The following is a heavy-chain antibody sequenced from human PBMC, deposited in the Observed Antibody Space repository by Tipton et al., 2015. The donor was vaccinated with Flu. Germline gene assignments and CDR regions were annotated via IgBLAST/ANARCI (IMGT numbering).Heavy chain of an antibody. J-gene: IGHJ4*02. V-gene: IGHV4-39*07. CDR3: VRTKDGYTLSNFVY. CDR2: FYYDVGT. CDR1: GASLRSSSYY. D-gene: IGHD5-24*01. Sequence: TLSLTCTVSGASLRSSSYYWGWIRQPQGKGLEWIGSFYYDVGTYYNPSLNSRVTISVDESKNQFSLRLTSVTAADTAVYYCVRTKDGYTLSNFVYWAQGTLVAVSS.